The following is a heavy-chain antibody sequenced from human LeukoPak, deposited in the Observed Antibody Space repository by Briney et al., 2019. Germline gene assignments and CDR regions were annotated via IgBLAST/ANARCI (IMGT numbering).Heavy chain of an antibody. D-gene: IGHD2-2*01. V-gene: IGHV3-53*01. CDR2: IYTGGTT. J-gene: IGHJ4*02. Sequence: GGSLRLSCAASGFTVSGNYMSWVRQAPGKGLEWVSIIYTGGTTYYADSVKGRFTISRDNSKNTLYLQMNSLRAEDTAVYYCARGLHAAAFDSWGQGTLVTVSS. CDR1: GFTVSGNY. CDR3: ARGLHAAAFDS.